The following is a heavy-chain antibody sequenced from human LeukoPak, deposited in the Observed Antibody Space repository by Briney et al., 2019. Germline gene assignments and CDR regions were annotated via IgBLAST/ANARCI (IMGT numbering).Heavy chain of an antibody. CDR1: GGIFSSYA. CDR3: ARGEDGAAAGRFDY. V-gene: IGHV1-69*04. J-gene: IGHJ4*02. CDR2: VIPILGIA. Sequence: ASVKVSCKASGGIFSSYAISWVRQAPGQGLEWMGRVIPILGIANYAQKFQGRVTITADKSTSTAYMELSSLRSEDTAVYYCARGEDGAAAGRFDYWGQGTLVTVSS. D-gene: IGHD6-13*01.